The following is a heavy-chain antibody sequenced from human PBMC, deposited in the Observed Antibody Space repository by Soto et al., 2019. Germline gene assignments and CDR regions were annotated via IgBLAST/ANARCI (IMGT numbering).Heavy chain of an antibody. J-gene: IGHJ5*02. CDR3: ARAKKGDSSGGQHNWFDP. CDR2: IYYSGST. Sequence: QVQLQESGPGLVKPSQTLSLTCTVSGGSISSGDYYWSWIRQPPGKGLEWIGYIYYSGSTYYNPSLKSRVTISVDTSKNQFSLKLSSVTAADTAVYYCARAKKGDSSGGQHNWFDPWGQGTLVTVSS. V-gene: IGHV4-30-4*01. D-gene: IGHD2-21*02. CDR1: GGSISSGDYY.